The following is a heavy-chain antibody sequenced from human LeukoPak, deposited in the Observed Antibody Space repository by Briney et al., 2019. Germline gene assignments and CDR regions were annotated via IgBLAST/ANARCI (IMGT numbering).Heavy chain of an antibody. Sequence: SQTLSLTCAVSGGSISSGGYSWSWIRPPPGKGLEWIRYIYHSGSTYYNPSLKRRVTISVDRSKNQFALKLSSVTAADTAVYYCARAAMAVFHYGGRGTLVTVP. V-gene: IGHV4-30-2*01. J-gene: IGHJ4*02. CDR1: GGSISSGGYS. D-gene: IGHD5-18*01. CDR3: ARAAMAVFHY. CDR2: IYHSGST.